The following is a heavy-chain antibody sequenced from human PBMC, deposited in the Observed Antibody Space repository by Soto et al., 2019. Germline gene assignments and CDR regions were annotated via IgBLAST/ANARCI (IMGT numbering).Heavy chain of an antibody. D-gene: IGHD5-12*01. CDR2: IHASGST. V-gene: IGHV4-59*01. CDR1: GASISSYY. CDR3: ARTEWLQAFDF. J-gene: IGHJ4*02. Sequence: SETLSLTCSVSGASISSYYWSWIRQPPGKGLEWIGYIHASGSTNYSPSLKSRVTISMDTSKNQFSLKLRSVTAADTAVYYCARTEWLQAFDFWGQGALVTVS.